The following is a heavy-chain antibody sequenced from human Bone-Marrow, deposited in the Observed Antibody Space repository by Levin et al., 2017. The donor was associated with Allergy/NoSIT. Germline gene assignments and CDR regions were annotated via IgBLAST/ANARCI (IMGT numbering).Heavy chain of an antibody. CDR1: GGSISSYY. V-gene: IGHV4-59*01. J-gene: IGHJ4*02. Sequence: SSETLSLTCTVSGGSISSYYWIWIRQPPGKGLEWIGYIYSSGSTNYNPSLKSRVTISVDTSKNQFSLKLSSVTAADTAVYYCARVGVEMATNVLDYWGQGTLVTVSS. CDR3: ARVGVEMATNVLDY. CDR2: IYSSGST. D-gene: IGHD5-24*01.